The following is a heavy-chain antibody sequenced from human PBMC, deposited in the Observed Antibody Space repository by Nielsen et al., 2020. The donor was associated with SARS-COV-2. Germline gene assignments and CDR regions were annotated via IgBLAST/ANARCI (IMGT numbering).Heavy chain of an antibody. CDR2: INPYSGGT. J-gene: IGHJ6*02. Sequence: ASFQVTCKASGYIFTDYYIHWVRQAPGQGREWLGRINPYSGGTNYAQKFQGTVTMIRDASISTVYMELTSDDTAVYYCARARATIFGLVMSYGMDVWGQGTTVAVSS. D-gene: IGHD3/OR15-3a*01. CDR1: GYIFTDYY. V-gene: IGHV1-2*06. CDR3: ARARATIFGLVMSYGMDV.